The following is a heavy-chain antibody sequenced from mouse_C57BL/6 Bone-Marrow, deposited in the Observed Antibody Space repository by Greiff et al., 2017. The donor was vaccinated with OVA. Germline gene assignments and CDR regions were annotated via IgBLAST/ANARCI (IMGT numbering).Heavy chain of an antibody. J-gene: IGHJ2*01. CDR2: IYPGNSDT. D-gene: IGHD2-4*01. CDR3: TRRGAYDYDVGDFDY. CDR1: GYTFTSYW. V-gene: IGHV1-5*01. Sequence: EVQLQQSGTVLARPGASVKMSCKTSGYTFTSYWMHWVKQRPGQGLEWIGAIYPGNSDTSYNQKFKGKAKLTAVTSASTAYMELSSLTNEDSAVYYCTRRGAYDYDVGDFDYWGQGTTLTVSS.